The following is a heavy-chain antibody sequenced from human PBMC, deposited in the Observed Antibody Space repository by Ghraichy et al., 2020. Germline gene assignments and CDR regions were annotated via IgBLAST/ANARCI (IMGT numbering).Heavy chain of an antibody. Sequence: SQTLSLTCAVYGGSFSGYYWSWIRQPPGKGLEWIGEINHSGSTNYNPSLKSRVTISVDTSKNQFSLKLSSVTAADTAVYYCARRDYCTNGVCKGHIDYWGQGTLVTVSS. D-gene: IGHD2-8*01. CDR3: ARRDYCTNGVCKGHIDY. CDR2: INHSGST. V-gene: IGHV4-34*01. J-gene: IGHJ4*02. CDR1: GGSFSGYY.